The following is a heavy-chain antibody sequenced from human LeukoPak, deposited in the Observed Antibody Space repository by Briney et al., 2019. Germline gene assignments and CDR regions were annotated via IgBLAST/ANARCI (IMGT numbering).Heavy chain of an antibody. CDR1: GYSLTELS. CDR2: FDPEDGET. J-gene: IGHJ4*02. CDR3: ARVGRQAVVVTKRYFDY. V-gene: IGHV1-24*01. Sequence: GASVKVSCKVSGYSLTELSMHWVRQAPGKGLEWMGGFDPEDGETIYAQKFQDRVTMTTDTSTSTAYMELRSLRSDDTAVYYCARVGRQAVVVTKRYFDYWGQGTLVTVSS. D-gene: IGHD3-22*01.